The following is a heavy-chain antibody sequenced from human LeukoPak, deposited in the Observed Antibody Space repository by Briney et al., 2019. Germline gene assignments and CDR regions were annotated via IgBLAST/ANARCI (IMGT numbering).Heavy chain of an antibody. V-gene: IGHV3-21*01. Sequence: GGSLRLSCAASGFTFTSYAMSWVRQAPGKGLEWVSSITGSGSFVYYADSVKGRFTISRGNAKNSLFLQMNSLRAEDTAVYYCARDSSGPWFDPWGQGTLVTVSS. CDR1: GFTFTSYA. J-gene: IGHJ5*02. D-gene: IGHD6-6*01. CDR3: ARDSSGPWFDP. CDR2: ITGSGSFV.